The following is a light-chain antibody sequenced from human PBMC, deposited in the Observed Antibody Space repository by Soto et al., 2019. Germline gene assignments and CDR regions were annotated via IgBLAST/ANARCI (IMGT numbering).Light chain of an antibody. V-gene: IGLV2-8*01. CDR1: SSDVGGYNY. CDR3: SSYAGNSIVL. J-gene: IGLJ2*01. CDR2: EIT. Sequence: QSALTQPPSASGSPGQSVTISCTGTSSDVGGYNYVSWYQQHPGKAPKLMIYEITKRPSGVPDRFSGSKSGNTASLTVSGLQAEDEADYYSSSYAGNSIVLFGGGTKVTVL.